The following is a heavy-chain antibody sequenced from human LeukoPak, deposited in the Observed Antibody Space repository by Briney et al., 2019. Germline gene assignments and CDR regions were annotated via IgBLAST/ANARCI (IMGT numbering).Heavy chain of an antibody. D-gene: IGHD3-3*01. J-gene: IGHJ3*02. CDR1: GGSISSSSYY. CDR3: ARQHYDFWSGYWHAFDI. CDR2: IYYSGST. Sequence: PSETLSLTCTVSGGSISSSSYYWGWIRQPPGKGLEWIGSIYYSGSTYYNPSLKSRVTISVDTSKNQFSLKLSSVTAADTAVYYCARQHYDFWSGYWHAFDIWGQGTMVTVSS. V-gene: IGHV4-39*01.